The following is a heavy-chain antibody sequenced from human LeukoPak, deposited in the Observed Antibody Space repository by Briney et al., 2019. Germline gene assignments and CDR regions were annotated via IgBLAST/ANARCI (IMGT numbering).Heavy chain of an antibody. Sequence: GGSLRLSCAASGFTVSSNYMSWVRQAPGKGLEWVSVIYSGGSTYYADSVKGRFTVSRDNAKNSLYLHMNSLRDEDTAAYYCARAAVEGYYYYGMDVWGQGTTVTVSS. CDR2: IYSGGST. J-gene: IGHJ6*02. CDR3: ARAAVEGYYYYGMDV. CDR1: GFTVSSNY. D-gene: IGHD4-23*01. V-gene: IGHV3-66*01.